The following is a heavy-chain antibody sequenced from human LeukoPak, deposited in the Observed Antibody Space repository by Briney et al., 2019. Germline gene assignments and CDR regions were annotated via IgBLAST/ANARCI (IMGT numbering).Heavy chain of an antibody. D-gene: IGHD6-13*01. Sequence: GGSLRVSCAASGFTFNNFAMSWVRQAPGKGLDWVSGLSGSGSSTFYADSVKGRFIISRDNSNSTLYLQMNSLRAEDTAVYYCAKRPKYGNSWIDFWGQGTLVTVSS. J-gene: IGHJ4*02. CDR1: GFTFNNFA. CDR2: LSGSGSST. CDR3: AKRPKYGNSWIDF. V-gene: IGHV3-23*01.